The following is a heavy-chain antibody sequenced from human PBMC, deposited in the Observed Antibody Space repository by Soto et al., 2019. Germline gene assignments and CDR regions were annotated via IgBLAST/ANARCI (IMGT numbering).Heavy chain of an antibody. V-gene: IGHV1-69*02. J-gene: IGHJ6*02. D-gene: IGHD5-18*01. CDR2: IIPILGIA. CDR3: ARSYEGLSYYYGMDV. CDR1: GGTFSSYT. Sequence: QVQLVQSGAEVKKPGSSVKVSCKASGGTFSSYTISWVRQAPGQGLEWMGRIIPILGIANYAQKFQGRVTITADKSTSTAYMELSSLRSEDTAVYYCARSYEGLSYYYGMDVWGQGTTVPVSS.